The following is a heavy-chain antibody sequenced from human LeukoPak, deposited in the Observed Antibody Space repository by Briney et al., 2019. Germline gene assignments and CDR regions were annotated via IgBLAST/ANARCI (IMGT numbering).Heavy chain of an antibody. CDR1: GFTFSSYA. CDR3: AREPQLLSIYFDY. D-gene: IGHD2-2*01. Sequence: PGRSLRLSCAASGFTFSSYAMHWVRQAPGKGLEWVAVISYDGSNKYYADSVKGRFTISRDNSKNTLYLQMNSLRAEDTAVYYCAREPQLLSIYFDYWGQGTLVIVSS. V-gene: IGHV3-30-3*01. J-gene: IGHJ4*02. CDR2: ISYDGSNK.